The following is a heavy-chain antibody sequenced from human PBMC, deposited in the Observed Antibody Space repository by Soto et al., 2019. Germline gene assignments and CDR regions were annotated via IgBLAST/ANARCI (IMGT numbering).Heavy chain of an antibody. V-gene: IGHV3-30*18. CDR1: GFTFRRYG. Sequence: ESGGGVVQPGRSLRLSCAASGFTFRRYGMHWVRQAPGKGLEWLAVISNDGTNKYLADSVKGRLTLSRDNSRNTLSLEINNLRPEDTAVYYCGKDTLDCSGGDCPLYYYYGMDVWGQGTTVTVSS. J-gene: IGHJ6*02. D-gene: IGHD2-15*01. CDR2: ISNDGTNK. CDR3: GKDTLDCSGGDCPLYYYYGMDV.